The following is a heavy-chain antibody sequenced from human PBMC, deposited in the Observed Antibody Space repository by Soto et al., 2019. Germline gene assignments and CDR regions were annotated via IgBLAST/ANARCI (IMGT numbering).Heavy chain of an antibody. CDR1: DDSSSSHK. Sequence: SQILSLTSTVSDDSSSSHKWSWIRQPPGRRLEWIGYIDSSGGTSYNPSLQSRVTISVDTSTKQFSLKLSSVTAADTAVYYCVRQGFGRLHGLVDVWGQGTTVTVSS. J-gene: IGHJ6*02. CDR2: IDSSGGT. D-gene: IGHD3-10*01. V-gene: IGHV4-59*08. CDR3: VRQGFGRLHGLVDV.